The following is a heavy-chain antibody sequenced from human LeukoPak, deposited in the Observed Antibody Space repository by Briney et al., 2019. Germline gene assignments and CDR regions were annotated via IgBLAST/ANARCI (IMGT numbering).Heavy chain of an antibody. D-gene: IGHD2-2*01. CDR3: AREDQLPWTGVGWFDP. J-gene: IGHJ5*02. V-gene: IGHV4-31*03. Sequence: PSETLSLTCTVSGGSISSGGYYWSWIRQHPGKGLEWIGYIYYSGSTYYHPSLKSRVTISVDTSKNQFSLKLSSVTAADTAVYYCAREDQLPWTGVGWFDPWGQGTLVTVSS. CDR1: GGSISSGGYY. CDR2: IYYSGST.